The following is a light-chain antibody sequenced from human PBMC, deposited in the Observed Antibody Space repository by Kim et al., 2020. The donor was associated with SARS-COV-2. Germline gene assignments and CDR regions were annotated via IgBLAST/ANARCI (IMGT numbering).Light chain of an antibody. CDR3: QTWGTGIVV. V-gene: IGLV4-69*01. J-gene: IGLJ2*01. Sequence: SVELTCTLSSGHSSYAIAWHQQQPEKGPRYLMKLNSDGSHSKGDGIPDRFSGSSSGAERYLTISSLQSEDEADYYCQTWGTGIVVFGGGTQLTVL. CDR2: LNSDGSH. CDR1: SGHSSYA.